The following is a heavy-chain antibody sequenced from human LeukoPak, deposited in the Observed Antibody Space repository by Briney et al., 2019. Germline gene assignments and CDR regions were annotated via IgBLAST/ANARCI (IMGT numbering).Heavy chain of an antibody. Sequence: PSGTLSLTCTVSGGSISSSYYYWGWIRQPPGKGLEWIGSIYYSGSTYYSPSLKSRVTMSVDTSKNQFSLKLTSVNAADTAVYYCARRAVVPAAKSVFDYWGQGTLVTVSS. CDR3: ARRAVVPAAKSVFDY. D-gene: IGHD2-2*01. J-gene: IGHJ4*02. V-gene: IGHV4-39*01. CDR2: IYYSGST. CDR1: GGSISSSYYY.